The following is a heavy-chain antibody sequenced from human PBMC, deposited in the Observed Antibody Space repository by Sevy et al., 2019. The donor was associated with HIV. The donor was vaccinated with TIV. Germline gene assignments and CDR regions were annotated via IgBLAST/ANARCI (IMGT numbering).Heavy chain of an antibody. CDR2: ISYDGSNK. Sequence: LSLTCAASGFTFSSYGMHWVRQAPGKGLEWVAVISYDGSNKYYADSVKGRFTISRDNSKNTLYLQMNSLRAEDTVVYYCAKGNYYYDSSGYGATRANWFDPWGQGTLVTVSS. D-gene: IGHD3-22*01. CDR1: GFTFSSYG. V-gene: IGHV3-30*18. J-gene: IGHJ5*02. CDR3: AKGNYYYDSSGYGATRANWFDP.